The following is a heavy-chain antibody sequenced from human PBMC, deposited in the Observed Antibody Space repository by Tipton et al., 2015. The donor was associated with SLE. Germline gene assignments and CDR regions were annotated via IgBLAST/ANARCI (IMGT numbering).Heavy chain of an antibody. J-gene: IGHJ5*02. Sequence: QSGPEVKKPGASVKVSCKASDYTFTSYGISWVRQAPGQGLEWMGWINTNNDKTNYAQKFQGRLTITEDTSTDTAYMELSGLRSEDTAVYYCATDRWMDSLGRSDLTSWGQGTLVIVSS. V-gene: IGHV1-18*01. CDR1: DYTFTSYG. CDR3: ATDRWMDSLGRSDLTS. D-gene: IGHD3-9*01. CDR2: INTNNDKT.